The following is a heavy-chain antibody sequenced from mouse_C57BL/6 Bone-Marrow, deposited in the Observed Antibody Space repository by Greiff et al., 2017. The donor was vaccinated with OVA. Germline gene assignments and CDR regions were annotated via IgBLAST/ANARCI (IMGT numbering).Heavy chain of an antibody. J-gene: IGHJ4*01. Sequence: QVQLKQSGPELVKPGASVKISCKASGYAFSSSWMNWVKQRPGKGLEWIGRIYPGDGDTNYNGKFKGKATLTADKSSSTAYMQLSSLTSEDSAVYVCGRLTVTRVYYAMDYWGQGTSVTVSS. D-gene: IGHD1-1*01. CDR1: GYAFSSSW. CDR2: IYPGDGDT. V-gene: IGHV1-82*01. CDR3: GRLTVTRVYYAMDY.